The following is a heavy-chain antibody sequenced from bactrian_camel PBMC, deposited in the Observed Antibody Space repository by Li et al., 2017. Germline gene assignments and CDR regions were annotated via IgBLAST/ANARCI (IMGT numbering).Heavy chain of an antibody. V-gene: IGHV3S53*01. CDR1: RDTYC. D-gene: IGHD6*01. Sequence: VQLVESGGGSVQAGGSLKLSCAGSRDTYCMAWFRQAPGKQREEVASINRVDVTTYADSVKGRFTTSKDSAKNTVYLQMNNLQPEDTATYYCAEGRGSRGEHCYSLNYWGQGTQVTVS. CDR3: AEGRGSRGEHCYSLNY. CDR2: INRVDVT. J-gene: IGHJ4*01.